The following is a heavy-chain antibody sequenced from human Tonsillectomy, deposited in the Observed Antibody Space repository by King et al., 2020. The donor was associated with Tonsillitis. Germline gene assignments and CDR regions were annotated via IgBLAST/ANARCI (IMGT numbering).Heavy chain of an antibody. V-gene: IGHV4-61*02. CDR1: GGSISSGSYY. CDR2: IHTSGST. J-gene: IGHJ5*02. Sequence: QLPESGPGLVKPSQPLSLTCTVSGGSISSGSYYWSWIRQPAGKGLEWIGRIHTSGSTNYNPSLKSRVTMSVDTSKNQFSLKLSSVTAADTAVYYCARDVYLGYCSGTSCEYWFDPWGQGTLVTVSS. CDR3: ARDVYLGYCSGTSCEYWFDP. D-gene: IGHD2-2*01.